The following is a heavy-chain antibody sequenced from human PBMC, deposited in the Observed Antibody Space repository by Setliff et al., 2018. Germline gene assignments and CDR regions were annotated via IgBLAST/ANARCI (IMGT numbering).Heavy chain of an antibody. CDR2: LHTSGSI. CDR1: GDSISSGSYH. Sequence: SETLSLTCTVSGDSISSGSYHWSWIRQPAGKGLEWIGRLHTSGSIDYNPSLKSRVTISVDTSKNQFSLRLRSVTAADTAVYFCARDNTMVGATDYWGLGTLVTVSS. J-gene: IGHJ4*02. CDR3: ARDNTMVGATDY. D-gene: IGHD1-26*01. V-gene: IGHV4-61*02.